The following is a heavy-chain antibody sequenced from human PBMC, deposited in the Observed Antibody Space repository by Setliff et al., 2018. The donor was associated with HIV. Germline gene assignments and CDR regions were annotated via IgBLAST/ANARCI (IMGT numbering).Heavy chain of an antibody. CDR2: INHTGST. J-gene: IGHJ6*02. V-gene: IGHV4-34*01. CDR3: ARETGYSPSRYYYYGMDV. Sequence: SETLSLTCAVYGGSFSGYYWTWIRQPPGKGLEWIGEINHTGSTNYNPFLKSRFTISVDTSKSQFSLRLRSVTAADTAVYYCARETGYSPSRYYYYGMDVWGQGTTVTVSS. CDR1: GGSFSGYY. D-gene: IGHD3-9*01.